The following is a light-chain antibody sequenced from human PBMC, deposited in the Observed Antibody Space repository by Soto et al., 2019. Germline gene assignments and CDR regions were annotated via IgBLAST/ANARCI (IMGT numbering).Light chain of an antibody. CDR1: SSDVGGYNY. J-gene: IGLJ1*01. Sequence: QSVLTQPRSVSGSPGQSVTISCTGTSSDVGGYNYVSWYQQHPGKAPKLMIYDVSKRPSGVPDRFSGSKSGNTASLTISGLQSEDVAISSCRTSAVSYFSGTGPMLTVL. CDR2: DVS. CDR3: RTSAVSYF. V-gene: IGLV2-11*01.